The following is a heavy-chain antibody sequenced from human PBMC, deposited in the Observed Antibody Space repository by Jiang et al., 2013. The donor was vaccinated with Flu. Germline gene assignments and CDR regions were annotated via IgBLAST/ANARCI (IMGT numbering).Heavy chain of an antibody. CDR2: IFPGNSDT. Sequence: PGESLKISCKGSGYSFTTDWIGWVRQLPGKGLEWMGLIFPGNSDTRYSPSFQGQVTISADKSISTAYLQWSSLKASDTAMYFCARRPIRDFADAFDVWGQGTMVIVSS. D-gene: IGHD3-9*01. J-gene: IGHJ3*01. CDR3: ARRPIRDFADAFDV. V-gene: IGHV5-51*01. CDR1: GYSFTTDW.